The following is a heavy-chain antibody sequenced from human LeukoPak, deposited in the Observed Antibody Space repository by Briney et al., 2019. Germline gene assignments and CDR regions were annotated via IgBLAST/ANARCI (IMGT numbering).Heavy chain of an antibody. J-gene: IGHJ5*02. CDR3: ASLDYYDSSGYGS. D-gene: IGHD3-22*01. CDR1: GGSFSGYY. V-gene: IGHV4-34*01. CDR2: INHSGST. Sequence: SSETLSLTCAVYGGSFSGYYWSWIRQPPGKGLEWIGEINHSGSTNYNPSLKSRVTISVDTSKNQFSLKLSSVTAADTAVYYCASLDYYDSSGYGSWGQGTLVTVSS.